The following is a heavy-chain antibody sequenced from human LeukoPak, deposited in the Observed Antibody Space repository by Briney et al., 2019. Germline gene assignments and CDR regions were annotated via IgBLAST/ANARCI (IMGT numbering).Heavy chain of an antibody. J-gene: IGHJ5*02. CDR2: ISPSGDNT. CDR1: GFTFSSSA. V-gene: IGHV3-23*01. Sequence: GGSLRLSCAASGFTFSSSAMSWVRQAPGKGLEWVSTISPSGDNTYYADSVKGRFTISRDNSKNTLYLRMNSLRAEDTAVYYCAKGNVVNWFDPWGQGTLVTVSS. D-gene: IGHD2-15*01. CDR3: AKGNVVNWFDP.